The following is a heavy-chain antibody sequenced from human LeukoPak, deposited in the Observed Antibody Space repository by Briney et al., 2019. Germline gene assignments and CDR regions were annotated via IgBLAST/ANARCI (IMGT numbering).Heavy chain of an antibody. V-gene: IGHV3-21*01. Sequence: GGSLRLSCEASGFTFSNHNMNWVRQAPGKGLEWVSSINSRSNYIYYAHSVKGRFTISRDNAKDSLSLQMNNLRAEDTALYFCARDVRGVIISGYYSYGMDVWGQGTTVTVSS. J-gene: IGHJ6*02. D-gene: IGHD3-10*02. CDR1: GFTFSNHN. CDR2: INSRSNYI. CDR3: ARDVRGVIISGYYSYGMDV.